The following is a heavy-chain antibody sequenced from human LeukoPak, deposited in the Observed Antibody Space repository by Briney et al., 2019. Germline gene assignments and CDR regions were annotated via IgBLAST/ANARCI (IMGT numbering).Heavy chain of an antibody. J-gene: IGHJ1*01. CDR1: GFSLSTSGVS. D-gene: IGHD6-13*01. Sequence: ESGPTLVKPTQTLTLTCTFSGFSLSTSGVSVGWIRQPPGKALEWLALIYWDDDKRYNPSLKTRLTITKGTSKNQVVLIMTNVDPVDTATYFCAHTVERLGLAGEYFQRWGQGTLVTVSS. CDR3: AHTVERLGLAGEYFQR. V-gene: IGHV2-5*02. CDR2: IYWDDDK.